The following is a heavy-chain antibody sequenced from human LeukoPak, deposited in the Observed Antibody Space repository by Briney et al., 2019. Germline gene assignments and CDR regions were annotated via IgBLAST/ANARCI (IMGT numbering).Heavy chain of an antibody. J-gene: IGHJ5*02. V-gene: IGHV3-9*01. D-gene: IGHD3-22*01. CDR2: ISWNSGSI. Sequence: GGSLRLSCAASGFTFSSYEMNWVRQAPGKGLEWVSGISWNSGSIGYADSVKGRFTISRDNAKNSLYLQMNSLRAEDTALYYCAKAGQPYYYDSSGWKNWFDPWGQGTLVTVSS. CDR1: GFTFSSYE. CDR3: AKAGQPYYYDSSGWKNWFDP.